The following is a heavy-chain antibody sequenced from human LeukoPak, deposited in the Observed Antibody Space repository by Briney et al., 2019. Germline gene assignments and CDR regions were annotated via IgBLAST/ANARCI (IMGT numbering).Heavy chain of an antibody. CDR3: AGGPTHYYMDV. J-gene: IGHJ6*03. Sequence: SETLSLTCAVYGGSFSGYYWSWIRQPPGKGLEWIGEINHSGSTNYNPSLKSRVTISVDTSKNQFSLKLSSVTAADTAVYYCAGGPTHYYMDVWGKGTTVNVSS. V-gene: IGHV4-34*01. CDR1: GGSFSGYY. CDR2: INHSGST.